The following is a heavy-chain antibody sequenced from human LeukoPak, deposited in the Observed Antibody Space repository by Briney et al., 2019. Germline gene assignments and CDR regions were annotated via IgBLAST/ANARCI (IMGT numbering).Heavy chain of an antibody. Sequence: GGSLRLSCAASGFTFSSYDMHWVRQATGKGLEWVSAIGTAGDTYYPSSVKGRFTISRENAKNSLYLQMNSLRAGDTAVYYCARSSAEGGYDYWGQGTLVTVSS. CDR3: ARSSAEGGYDY. J-gene: IGHJ4*02. CDR2: IGTAGDT. D-gene: IGHD1-14*01. CDR1: GFTFSSYD. V-gene: IGHV3-13*01.